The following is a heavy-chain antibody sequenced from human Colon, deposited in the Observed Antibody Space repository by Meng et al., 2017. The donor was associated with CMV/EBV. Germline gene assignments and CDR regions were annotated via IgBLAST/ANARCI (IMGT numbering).Heavy chain of an antibody. CDR3: ARPYLRGGYSFFFDF. CDR1: GYTFAAYY. Sequence: ASVKVSCKASGYTFAAYYLYWVRQVPGQGLEWIGWINPNSGETKISEKFHDRVTMTTDSSLEVAAVRSFGTAYMELSRLTSDDTALYYCARPYLRGGYSFFFDFWGQGVPVTVSS. V-gene: IGHV1-2*02. D-gene: IGHD3-10*01. CDR2: INPNSGET. J-gene: IGHJ4*02.